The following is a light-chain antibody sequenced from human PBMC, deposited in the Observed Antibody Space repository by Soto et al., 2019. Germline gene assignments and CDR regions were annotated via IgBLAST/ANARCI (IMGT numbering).Light chain of an antibody. V-gene: IGKV1-12*01. J-gene: IGKJ2*01. Sequence: DIQMTQSQSSVSESVGDRFTITFRASKGISNWLAWYQQKPGKAPNLLIFAASSLQSGVPSRFSGSGSGTDFTLTISDLQPEDFSTYYCQQANSFPPTFGQGTKLEIK. CDR2: AAS. CDR3: QQANSFPPT. CDR1: KGISNW.